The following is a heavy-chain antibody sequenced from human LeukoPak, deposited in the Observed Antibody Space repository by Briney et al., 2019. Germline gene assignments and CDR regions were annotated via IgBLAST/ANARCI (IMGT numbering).Heavy chain of an antibody. Sequence: ASVTVSCKAFGYTFTSNYMHWVRQAPGQGPEWMGVISPSGGSTTYAQKFQDRLTLTRDMSTSTDYLELSSLRSEDTAVCYCAKAAAGATFTKFDYWGQGTLVTVSS. V-gene: IGHV1-46*01. CDR1: GYTFTSNY. J-gene: IGHJ4*02. D-gene: IGHD1-26*01. CDR2: ISPSGGST. CDR3: AKAAAGATFTKFDY.